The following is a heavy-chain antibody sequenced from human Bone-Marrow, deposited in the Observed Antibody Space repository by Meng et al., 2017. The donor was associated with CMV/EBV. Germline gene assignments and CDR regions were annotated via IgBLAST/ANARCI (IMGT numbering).Heavy chain of an antibody. D-gene: IGHD2-2*01. J-gene: IGHJ6*02. Sequence: ASVKVSCKASGYTFTSYGISWVRHAPGQGLEWMGWISAYNGNTNYAQKLQGRVTMTTDTSTSTAYMELRSLRSDDTAVYYCARVDIVVVPAALGGYYYYGMDVWGQGNTVTVSS. CDR3: ARVDIVVVPAALGGYYYYGMDV. CDR1: GYTFTSYG. CDR2: ISAYNGNT. V-gene: IGHV1-18*01.